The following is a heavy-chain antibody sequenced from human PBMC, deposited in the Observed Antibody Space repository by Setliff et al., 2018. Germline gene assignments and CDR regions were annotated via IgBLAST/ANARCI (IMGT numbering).Heavy chain of an antibody. CDR3: ARYITGTTPADY. Sequence: GASVKVSCKASGYSFTTYGISWVRQAPGQGLEWMGWISAYNGDTKYAQKFQGRVTMTTDTSTSTAYMELRSLRSDDTAMYYCARYITGTTPADYWGQGTLVTVSS. J-gene: IGHJ4*02. CDR1: GYSFTTYG. V-gene: IGHV1-18*01. CDR2: ISAYNGDT. D-gene: IGHD1-7*01.